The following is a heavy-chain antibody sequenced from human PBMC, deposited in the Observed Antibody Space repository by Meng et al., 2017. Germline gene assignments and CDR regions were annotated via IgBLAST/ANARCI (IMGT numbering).Heavy chain of an antibody. Sequence: QVEVGQSGGEVKKPGSSVKVSCKASGGTFSSYAISWVRQAPGQGLEWMGGIIPIFGTANYAQKFQGRVTITADKSTSTAYMELSSLRSEDTAVYYCARDGVGATEGYFDYWGQGTLVTVSS. CDR1: GGTFSSYA. CDR2: IIPIFGTA. CDR3: ARDGVGATEGYFDY. J-gene: IGHJ4*02. D-gene: IGHD1-26*01. V-gene: IGHV1-69*06.